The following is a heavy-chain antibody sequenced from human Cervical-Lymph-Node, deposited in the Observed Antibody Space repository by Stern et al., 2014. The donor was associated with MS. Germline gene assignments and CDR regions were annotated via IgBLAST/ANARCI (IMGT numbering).Heavy chain of an antibody. D-gene: IGHD6-6*01. CDR1: GGTFSSYA. J-gene: IGHJ4*02. CDR3: ARVAHIAARQWNYFDY. V-gene: IGHV1-69*01. Sequence: VQLVESGAEVKKPGSSVKVSCKASGGTFSSYAISWVRQAPGQGLEWMGGIIPIFGKANYAQKFQGRVTITADESTSTAYMELSSLRSEDTAVYYCARVAHIAARQWNYFDYWGQGTLVTVSS. CDR2: IIPIFGKA.